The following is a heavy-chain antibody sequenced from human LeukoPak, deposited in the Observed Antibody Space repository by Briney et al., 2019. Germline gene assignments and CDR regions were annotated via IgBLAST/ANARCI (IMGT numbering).Heavy chain of an antibody. D-gene: IGHD2-15*01. V-gene: IGHV4-39*01. Sequence: PSETLSLTCTVSGGSISSYYWSWVRQPPGKGLEWIGSIYYSGSTNYNPSLKSRVTISVDTSKNQFSLKLSSVTAADTAVYYCARLEIAVVVVDYWGQGTLVTVSS. CDR1: GGSISSYY. CDR3: ARLEIAVVVVDY. J-gene: IGHJ4*02. CDR2: IYYSGST.